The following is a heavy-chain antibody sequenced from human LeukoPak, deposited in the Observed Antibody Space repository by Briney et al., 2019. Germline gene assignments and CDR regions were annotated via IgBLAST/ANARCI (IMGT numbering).Heavy chain of an antibody. CDR3: ARWIYYFDS. CDR1: GFTFSSYW. CDR2: ISAGGDTT. D-gene: IGHD5-12*01. V-gene: IGHV3-23*01. Sequence: PGGSLRLSCAASGFTFSSYWMHWVRQAPGKGLEWVSAISAGGDTTLYADSVKGRFTISRDNSRNTLYLQMNNLRAEDTAIYHCARWIYYFDSWGQGTLVTVSS. J-gene: IGHJ4*02.